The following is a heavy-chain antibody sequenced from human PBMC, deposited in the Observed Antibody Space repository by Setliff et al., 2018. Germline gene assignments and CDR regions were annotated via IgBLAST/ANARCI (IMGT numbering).Heavy chain of an antibody. D-gene: IGHD2-15*01. CDR2: ISAYNGDT. V-gene: IGHV1-18*01. CDR1: RYTFSSYG. Sequence: ASVKVSCKASRYTFSSYGISWVRQAPGQGLEWMGWISAYNGDTNYAQNLQGRVTMTTDTSTSTAYMELRSLRSDDTAVYYCARDRRNIVVAVVNAAFDIWGQGAMVTVSS. CDR3: ARDRRNIVVAVVNAAFDI. J-gene: IGHJ3*02.